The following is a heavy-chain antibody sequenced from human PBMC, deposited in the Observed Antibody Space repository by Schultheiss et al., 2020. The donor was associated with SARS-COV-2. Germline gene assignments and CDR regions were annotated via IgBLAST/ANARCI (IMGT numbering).Heavy chain of an antibody. J-gene: IGHJ5*02. CDR1: GFTFNIHA. CDR2: ISYDGNNR. Sequence: GESLKISCAASGFTFNIHAMHWVRQAPGKGLEWVALISYDGNNRNYTDSVKGPFTISRDNSKTTLYLQMNSLRAEDTAVYYCASGGVIGFDPWGHGTQVTVSS. D-gene: IGHD3-3*01. CDR3: ASGGVIGFDP. V-gene: IGHV3-30*07.